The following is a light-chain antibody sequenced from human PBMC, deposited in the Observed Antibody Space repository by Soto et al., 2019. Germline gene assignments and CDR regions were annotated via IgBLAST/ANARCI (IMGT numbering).Light chain of an antibody. CDR2: DAS. Sequence: EIVLTQDPATPSLSPGERATLSRRASQSVSSYLAWYHQKPGQAPRLLIYDASNGATGIPARFSGSGSGTDFTLTISSLEPEDFAVYYCQQRSNWRFTFGPGTKVDNK. V-gene: IGKV3-11*01. J-gene: IGKJ3*01. CDR1: QSVSSY. CDR3: QQRSNWRFT.